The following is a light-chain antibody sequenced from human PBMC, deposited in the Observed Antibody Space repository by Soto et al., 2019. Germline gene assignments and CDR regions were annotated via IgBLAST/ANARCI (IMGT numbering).Light chain of an antibody. J-gene: IGKJ1*01. V-gene: IGKV3-20*01. CDR3: RQYGSSTT. CDR1: QSVSSYF. Sequence: EIVLTQSPGTLSSSPGERATLSCRASQSVSSYFLAWYQQKPGQTPRLLIYGASSRATGIPERFSGSGSGTDFSFTISRLEPEDFAVYYCRQYGSSTTFGQGTKVEMK. CDR2: GAS.